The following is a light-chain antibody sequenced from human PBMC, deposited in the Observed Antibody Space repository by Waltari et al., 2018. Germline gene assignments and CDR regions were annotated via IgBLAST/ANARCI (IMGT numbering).Light chain of an antibody. V-gene: IGKV1-17*02. CDR1: QGISNA. J-gene: IGKJ1*01. CDR2: AGS. Sequence: IQMTQSPSSLSASVGDKVTISCRASQGISNALAWFQQITGKSPILLIYAGSNSQRWVPSRFAGSGSGTDFTLTISDLQPEDFAIYFCQQHHNYPRTFGQGTKVEIK. CDR3: QQHHNYPRT.